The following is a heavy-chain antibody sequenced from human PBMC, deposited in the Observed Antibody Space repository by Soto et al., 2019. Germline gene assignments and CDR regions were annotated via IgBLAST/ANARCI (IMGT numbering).Heavy chain of an antibody. J-gene: IGHJ4*02. CDR3: AHRRGLSGTTGVFDY. CDR1: EFSLSTSGVG. V-gene: IGHV2-5*01. CDR2: IYWNGDK. D-gene: IGHD1-7*01. Sequence: QITLKESGPPLVNPTQPLTLTCTFAEFSLSTSGVGVGWIRQPPGKALEWLALIYWNGDKRYSPSLKGRLTITKDTSKNQVVLTMTNMDSVDTATYYCAHRRGLSGTTGVFDYWGQGTLVSVSS.